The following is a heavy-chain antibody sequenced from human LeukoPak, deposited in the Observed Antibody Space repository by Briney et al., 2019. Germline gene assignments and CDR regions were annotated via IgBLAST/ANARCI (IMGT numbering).Heavy chain of an antibody. V-gene: IGHV3-33*01. CDR2: IWYDGINK. CDR1: GFTFSSYG. J-gene: IGHJ4*02. CDR3: ARDYGSGVEYFDY. Sequence: GGSLRLSCAESGFTFSSYGMHWVRQAPGKGLEWVAVIWYDGINKYYADSVKGRFSISRDNSKNTLYLQMNSLRAEDTAVYYCARDYGSGVEYFDYWGQGTLVTVSS. D-gene: IGHD3-10*01.